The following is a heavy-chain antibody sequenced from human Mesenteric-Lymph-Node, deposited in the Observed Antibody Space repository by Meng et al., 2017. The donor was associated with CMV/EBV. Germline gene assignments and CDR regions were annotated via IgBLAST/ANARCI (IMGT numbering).Heavy chain of an antibody. D-gene: IGHD4-23*01. V-gene: IGHV3-11*01. CDR3: AREGSGYGGNQNWFDP. Sequence: GESLKISCAASGFTFSDYYMSWIRQVPGKGPEWVSYISSTGSTIYYADSVKGRFTISRDNAKNSLCLQMNSLRADDTAVYYCAREGSGYGGNQNWFDPWGQGTLVTVSS. J-gene: IGHJ5*02. CDR2: ISSTGSTI. CDR1: GFTFSDYY.